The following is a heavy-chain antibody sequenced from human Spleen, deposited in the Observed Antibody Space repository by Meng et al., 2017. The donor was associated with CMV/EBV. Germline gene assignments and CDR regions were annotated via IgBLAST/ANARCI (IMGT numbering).Heavy chain of an antibody. Sequence: SQTLSLTCAVYGGSFSGHFWNWIRQPPGKGLEWIGEINHSGSTNYNPSLKSRVTMSVDTSKKTFSLKLTSVTAADTAVYYCARGGIGGSDVWGQGTTVTVSS. V-gene: IGHV4-34*01. CDR2: INHSGST. CDR3: ARGGIGGSDV. J-gene: IGHJ6*02. CDR1: GGSFSGHF.